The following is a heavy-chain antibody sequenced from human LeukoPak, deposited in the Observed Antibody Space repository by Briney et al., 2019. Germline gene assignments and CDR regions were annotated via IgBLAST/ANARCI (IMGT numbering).Heavy chain of an antibody. J-gene: IGHJ4*02. V-gene: IGHV3-33*01. CDR3: ARGPPLRYFDWLLNY. CDR2: IWYDGSNK. D-gene: IGHD3-9*01. CDR1: GFTFSSYG. Sequence: GGSLRLSCAASGFTFSSYGMHWVRQAPGKGLEWVAVIWYDGSNKYYADSVKGRFTISRDNSKNTLYLQMNSLRAEDTAVYYCARGPPLRYFDWLLNYWGQGTLVTASS.